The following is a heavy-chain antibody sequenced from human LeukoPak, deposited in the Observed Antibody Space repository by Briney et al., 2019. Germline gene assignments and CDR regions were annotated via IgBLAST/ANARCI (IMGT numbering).Heavy chain of an antibody. CDR1: GFTFDDYA. V-gene: IGHV3-9*01. Sequence: GGSLRLSCAASGFTFDDYAMHWVRQAPGKGLEWVSGISWNSGSIGYADSVKGRFTISRDNAKNSLYLQMNSLRAEDTALYYCAKWTGKYWTYFDNWGQGTLVTVSS. D-gene: IGHD1-1*01. CDR3: AKWTGKYWTYFDN. J-gene: IGHJ4*02. CDR2: ISWNSGSI.